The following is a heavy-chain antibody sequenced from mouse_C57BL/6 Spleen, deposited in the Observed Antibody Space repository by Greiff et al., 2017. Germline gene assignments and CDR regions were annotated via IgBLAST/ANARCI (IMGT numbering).Heavy chain of an antibody. V-gene: IGHV1-74*01. CDR2: IHPSDSDT. CDR1: GYTFTSYW. CDR3: AIGGPAWFAY. J-gene: IGHJ3*01. Sequence: VQLQQPGAELVKPGASVTVSCKASGYTFTSYWMHWVKQRPGQGLEWIGGIHPSDSDTNYNQKFKGKATLTVDTSSSPAYMQLSSLTSEDSAVYYCAIGGPAWFAYWGKGTLVTVSA.